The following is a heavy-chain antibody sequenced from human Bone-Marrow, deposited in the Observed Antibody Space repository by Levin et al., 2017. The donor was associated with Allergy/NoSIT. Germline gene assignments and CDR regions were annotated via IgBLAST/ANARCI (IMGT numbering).Heavy chain of an antibody. V-gene: IGHV3-21*01. CDR1: GFTFSSYS. CDR2: ISSSSSYI. J-gene: IGHJ6*02. D-gene: IGHD6-13*01. CDR3: ARDQDSSSWPALLGYGMDV. Sequence: LGESLKISCAASGFTFSSYSMNWVRQAPGKGLEWVSSISSSSSYIYYADSVKGRFTISRDNAKNSLYLQMNSLRAEDTAVYYCARDQDSSSWPALLGYGMDVWGQGTTVTVSS.